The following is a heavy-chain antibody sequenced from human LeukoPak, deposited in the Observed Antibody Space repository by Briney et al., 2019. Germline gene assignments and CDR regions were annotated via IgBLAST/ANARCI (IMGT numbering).Heavy chain of an antibody. J-gene: IGHJ3*02. CDR2: IDPSDSYT. D-gene: IGHD2-2*01. V-gene: IGHV5-10-1*01. CDR3: ARSRGGIVVVPAAMKWAFDI. CDR1: GYSFTSYW. Sequence: GESLKISCKGSGYSFTSYWISWVRQMPGKGLAWVGRIDPSDSYTNYSPSFQGHVTISAEKSISTAYLLWSSLKASDTAMYYCARSRGGIVVVPAAMKWAFDIWGQGTMVTVSS.